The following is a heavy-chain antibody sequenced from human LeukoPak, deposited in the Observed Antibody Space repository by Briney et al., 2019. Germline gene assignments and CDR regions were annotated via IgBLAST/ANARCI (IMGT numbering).Heavy chain of an antibody. CDR2: IYSGGST. Sequence: GGSLRLSCAASGFTVSSNYMSWVRQAPGKGLEWVSVIYSGGSTYYADSVKGRFSISRDNAKNSLYLQMNSLRDEDTAVYYCVRVKSSAFDYWGQGTLVTVSS. V-gene: IGHV3-53*01. CDR3: VRVKSSAFDY. CDR1: GFTVSSNY. J-gene: IGHJ4*02. D-gene: IGHD3-3*02.